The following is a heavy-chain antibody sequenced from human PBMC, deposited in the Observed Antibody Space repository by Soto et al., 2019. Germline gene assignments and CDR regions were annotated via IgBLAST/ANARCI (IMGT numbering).Heavy chain of an antibody. CDR3: ARAGYSSSSGLDY. CDR2: ISSSSSYI. J-gene: IGHJ4*02. V-gene: IGHV3-21*01. D-gene: IGHD6-6*01. CDR1: GFTFSSYS. Sequence: GGSLRLSCAASGFTFSSYSMNWVRQAPGKGLEWVSSISSSSSYIYYADSVKGRFTISRDSAKNSLYLQMNSLRAEDTAVYYCARAGYSSSSGLDYWGQGTLVTVSS.